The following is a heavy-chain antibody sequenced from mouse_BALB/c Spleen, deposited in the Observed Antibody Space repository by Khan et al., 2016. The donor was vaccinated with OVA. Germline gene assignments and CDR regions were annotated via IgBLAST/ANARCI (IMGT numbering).Heavy chain of an antibody. CDR2: ISSLAYNF. J-gene: IGHJ3*01. V-gene: IGHV5-15*02. CDR3: ARGGKGGFAY. CDR1: GFTFSDYG. Sequence: VELVESGGGLVQPGGSRKLSCAASGFTFSDYGMAWVRQAPGKGPEWVAFISSLAYNFYYADTVTGRFTISRENAKNTLYLEMSSPRSEDPAMYYWARGGKGGFAYWGQGTLVTVSA.